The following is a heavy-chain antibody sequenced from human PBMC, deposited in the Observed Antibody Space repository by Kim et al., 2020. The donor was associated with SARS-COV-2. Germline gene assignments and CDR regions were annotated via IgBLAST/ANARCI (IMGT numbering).Heavy chain of an antibody. V-gene: IGHV3-15*01. CDR3: TTDRRPFYDILTGFWGPAPYGMDV. J-gene: IGHJ6*02. CDR2: IKSKTDGGTT. Sequence: GGSLRLSCAASGFTFRNAWMSWVRQTPGKGLEWVGRIKSKTDGGTTDYVAPVKGRFTISRDDSKNTLYLQMNSLKTEDTAVYYCTTDRRPFYDILTGFWGPAPYGMDVWGQGTTVTVSS. D-gene: IGHD3-9*01. CDR1: GFTFRNAW.